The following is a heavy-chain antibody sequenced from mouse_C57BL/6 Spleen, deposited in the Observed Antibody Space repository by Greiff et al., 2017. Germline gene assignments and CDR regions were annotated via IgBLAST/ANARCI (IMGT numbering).Heavy chain of an antibody. CDR2: IDPSDSYT. J-gene: IGHJ2*01. D-gene: IGHD1-1*01. CDR3: ASRDYGSSY. Sequence: QVQLKQPGAELVMPGASVKLSCKASGYTFTSYWMHWVKQRPGQGLEWIGEIDPSDSYTNYNQKFKGKSTLTVDKSSSTAYMQLSSLTSEDSAVYYCASRDYGSSYWGQGTTLTVSS. CDR1: GYTFTSYW. V-gene: IGHV1-69*01.